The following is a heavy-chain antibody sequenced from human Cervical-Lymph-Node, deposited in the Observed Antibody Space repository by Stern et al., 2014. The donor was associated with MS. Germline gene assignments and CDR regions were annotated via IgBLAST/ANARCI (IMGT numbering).Heavy chain of an antibody. J-gene: IGHJ6*02. CDR2: TSYDGTNK. Sequence: VQLVQSGGGVVQPGRSLRLSCAASGFTFSSYAMHWVRQAPRTGLARVAVTSYDGTNKYYAHSVKGRSTISRDHFQTTLHLQCNSLRPEDAAVYYCSRSVATGESGYYYGIDVWGQGTAVTVSS. D-gene: IGHD5-12*01. CDR1: GFTFSSYA. V-gene: IGHV3-30-3*01. CDR3: SRSVATGESGYYYGIDV.